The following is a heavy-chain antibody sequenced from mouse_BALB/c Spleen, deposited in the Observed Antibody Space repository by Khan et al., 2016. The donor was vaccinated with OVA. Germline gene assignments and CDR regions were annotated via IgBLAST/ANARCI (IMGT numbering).Heavy chain of an antibody. Sequence: EVKLMESGGGLVKPGGSLKLSCAASGFTFSSYAVSWIRQPPEKRLAWVASINSGGSTYYPDSVKGRFTISRDAARNILYLQISSMRSEDSARYYCTRLVDYWGQGTSVTVSS. CDR1: GFTFSSYA. CDR3: TRLVDY. V-gene: IGHV5-6-5*01. J-gene: IGHJ4*01. CDR2: INSGGST.